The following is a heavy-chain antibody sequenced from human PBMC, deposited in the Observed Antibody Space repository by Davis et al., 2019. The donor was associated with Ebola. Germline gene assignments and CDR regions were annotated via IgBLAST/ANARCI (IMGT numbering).Heavy chain of an antibody. CDR2: ISYDGSNQ. D-gene: IGHD1-26*01. CDR1: GFAFSTYG. V-gene: IGHV3-30*18. Sequence: GGSLRLSCAASGFAFSTYGMHWVRQAPGKGLEWVAVISYDGSNQYYADSVKGRFTISRDNSKNTLFLQMNSLRTEDTAVYYCANGVVGATRGLFDYWGQGSLVTVSS. CDR3: ANGVVGATRGLFDY. J-gene: IGHJ4*02.